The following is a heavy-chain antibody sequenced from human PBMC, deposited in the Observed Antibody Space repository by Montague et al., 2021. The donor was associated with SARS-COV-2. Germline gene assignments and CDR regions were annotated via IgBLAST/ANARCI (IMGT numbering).Heavy chain of an antibody. CDR2: IYYSGGI. J-gene: IGHJ5*02. D-gene: IGHD3-10*01. V-gene: IGHV4-59*11. CDR3: ARAVSVRRAVNWFDP. Sequence: SETLSLTCTVSGGSMSDHYWAWILQPPGKGLEWLAYIYYSGGINSNASLKSRVSMSVDTSKNQFSLKLTSVTAADTAVYYCARAVSVRRAVNWFDPWGQGTLATVSS. CDR1: GGSMSDHY.